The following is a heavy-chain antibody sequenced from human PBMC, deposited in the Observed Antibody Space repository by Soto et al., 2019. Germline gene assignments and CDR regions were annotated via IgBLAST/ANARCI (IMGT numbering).Heavy chain of an antibody. CDR1: GGSISSGGYY. CDR3: ARGGIAAAAPPDY. J-gene: IGHJ4*02. V-gene: IGHV4-31*03. Sequence: PSETLSLTCTVSGGSISSGGYYWSWIRQHPGKGLEWIGYIYYSGSTYYNPSLKSRVTISVDTSKNQFSLKLSPVTAADTAVYYCARGGIAAAAPPDYWGQGTLVTVSS. D-gene: IGHD6-13*01. CDR2: IYYSGST.